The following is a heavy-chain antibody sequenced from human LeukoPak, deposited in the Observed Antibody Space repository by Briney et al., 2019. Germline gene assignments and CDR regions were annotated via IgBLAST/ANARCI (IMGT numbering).Heavy chain of an antibody. CDR1: GYSIRSGYY. J-gene: IGHJ4*02. CDR2: IYHSGST. V-gene: IGHV4-38-2*01. CDR3: ASRPVRGGIRKSRYFDY. D-gene: IGHD3-10*01. Sequence: PSETLSLTCAVSGYSIRSGYYWGWIRQPPGEGLEWIGSIYHSGSTYSNPSPTSRVTTSVDTSKNQYSLKLSSVTDADTAVYYCASRPVRGGIRKSRYFDYWGQGTLVTVPS.